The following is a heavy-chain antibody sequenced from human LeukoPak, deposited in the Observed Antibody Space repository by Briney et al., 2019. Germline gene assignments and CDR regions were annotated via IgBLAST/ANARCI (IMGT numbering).Heavy chain of an antibody. V-gene: IGHV4-34*01. CDR3: AREGGEWGSGSYYRPRYFDY. Sequence: SETLSLTCAVYGGSFSGYYWSWIRQPPGKGLEWIGEINHSGSTNYNPSLKSRVTISVDTSKNQFSLKLSSVTAADTAVYYCAREGGEWGSGSYYRPRYFDYWGQGTLVTVSS. J-gene: IGHJ4*02. D-gene: IGHD3-10*01. CDR2: INHSGST. CDR1: GGSFSGYY.